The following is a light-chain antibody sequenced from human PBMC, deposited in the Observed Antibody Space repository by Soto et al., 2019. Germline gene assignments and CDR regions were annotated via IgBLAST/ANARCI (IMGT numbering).Light chain of an antibody. CDR3: QRLNTYPFT. CDR1: QDISTY. V-gene: IGKV1-9*01. J-gene: IGKJ3*01. Sequence: DIQLTQSPSFLSASVGDRVTITCRTSQDISTYLAWYQQKPGKAPKLLISAASTSQSGVPSTFSGSGSGTEFTLTITSLQPEDFATYYCQRLNTYPFTFGPGTTVDLK. CDR2: AAS.